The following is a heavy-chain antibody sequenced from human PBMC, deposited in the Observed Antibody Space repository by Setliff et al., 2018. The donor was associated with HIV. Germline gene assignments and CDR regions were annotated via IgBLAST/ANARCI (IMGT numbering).Heavy chain of an antibody. Sequence: SETLSLTCTVSGDSIITYYWTWVRQPPGKGLEWIGYIHHSGSSDYTPSLRSRVTMSVDTSKNQFSLKLTSVTAADTAVYYCAREHDYSNYRRLDSWGQGILVTVSS. J-gene: IGHJ4*02. CDR2: IHHSGSS. D-gene: IGHD4-4*01. CDR1: GDSIITYY. CDR3: AREHDYSNYRRLDS. V-gene: IGHV4-4*08.